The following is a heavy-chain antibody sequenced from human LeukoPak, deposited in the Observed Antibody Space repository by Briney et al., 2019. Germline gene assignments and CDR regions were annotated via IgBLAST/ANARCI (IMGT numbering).Heavy chain of an antibody. V-gene: IGHV3-21*01. CDR2: ISSSSSYI. D-gene: IGHD1-26*01. CDR3: ARIYPFEVGAPPSTLGMDV. CDR1: GFTFSSYS. J-gene: IGHJ6*02. Sequence: RSGGSLRLSCAASGFTFSSYSMTWVRQAPGKGLEWVSSISSSSSYIYYADSVKGRFTISRDNAKNSLYLQMNSLRDEDTAVYYCARIYPFEVGAPPSTLGMDVWGQGTTVTVSS.